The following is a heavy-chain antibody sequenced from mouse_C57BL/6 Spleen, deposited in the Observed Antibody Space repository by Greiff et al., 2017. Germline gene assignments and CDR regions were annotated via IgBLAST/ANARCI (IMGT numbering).Heavy chain of an antibody. D-gene: IGHD1-1*01. CDR3: ARCTTVVATGYAMDY. CDR1: GYAFSSSW. V-gene: IGHV1-82*01. Sequence: QVQLQQSGPELVKPGASVKISCKASGYAFSSSWMNWVKQRPGKGLEWIGRIYPGDGDTNYNGKFKGKATLTADKSSSTAYMQLSSLTSEDSAVYFGARCTTVVATGYAMDYWGQGTSVTVSS. J-gene: IGHJ4*01. CDR2: IYPGDGDT.